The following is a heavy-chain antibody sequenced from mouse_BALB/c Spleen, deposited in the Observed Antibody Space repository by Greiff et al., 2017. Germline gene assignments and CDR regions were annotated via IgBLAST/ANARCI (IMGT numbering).Heavy chain of an antibody. J-gene: IGHJ2*01. V-gene: IGHV3-6*02. Sequence: EVKLQESGPGLVKPSQSLSLTCSVTGYSITSGYYWNWIRQFPGNKLEWMGYISYDGSNNYNPSLKNRISITRDTSKNQFFLKLNSVTTEDTATYYCARHYRYDGRPDYWGQGTTLTVSS. CDR3: ARHYRYDGRPDY. CDR1: GYSITSGYY. D-gene: IGHD2-14*01. CDR2: ISYDGSN.